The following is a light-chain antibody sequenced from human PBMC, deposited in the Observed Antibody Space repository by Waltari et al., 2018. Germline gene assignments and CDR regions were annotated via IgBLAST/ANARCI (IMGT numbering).Light chain of an antibody. CDR1: QGIGND. J-gene: IGKJ1*01. Sequence: DIQMTQSPSSLSASVGDTVTITCQASQGIGNDLNWYKQKPGKAPKLLIYRASSFQSGIPSRFSCSGSGTDFTLTISSLQPEDFATYYCQQGYSYPWTFGQGTKVEIK. V-gene: IGKV1-17*01. CDR2: RAS. CDR3: QQGYSYPWT.